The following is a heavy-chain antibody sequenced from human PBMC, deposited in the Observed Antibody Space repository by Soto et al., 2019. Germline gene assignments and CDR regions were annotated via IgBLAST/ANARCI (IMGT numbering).Heavy chain of an antibody. CDR2: IYHSGST. CDR3: ARATTGTTPTPAGSYYGMDV. CDR1: GGSISSSNW. V-gene: IGHV4-4*02. J-gene: IGHJ6*02. D-gene: IGHD1-1*01. Sequence: SETLSLTCAVSGGSISSSNWWSWVRQPPGKGLEWIGEIYHSGSTNYNPSLKSRVTISVDKSTNQFSLKLSSVTAADTAVYYCARATTGTTPTPAGSYYGMDVWGQGTTVTVSS.